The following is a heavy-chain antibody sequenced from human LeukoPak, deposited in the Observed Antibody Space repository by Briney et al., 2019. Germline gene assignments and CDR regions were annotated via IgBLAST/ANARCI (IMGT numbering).Heavy chain of an antibody. Sequence: PGGSLRLSCAASGLTFSTYWMHWVRQVPGKGPVWVSRIDPDGTSTSYADSVKGRFTISRDNAKNTLYLQMNSLRAEDAAVYYCSAHETLTVVLPFDYWGQGTVVTVSS. CDR2: IDPDGTST. D-gene: IGHD3-22*01. CDR1: GLTFSTYW. V-gene: IGHV3-74*01. J-gene: IGHJ4*02. CDR3: SAHETLTVVLPFDY.